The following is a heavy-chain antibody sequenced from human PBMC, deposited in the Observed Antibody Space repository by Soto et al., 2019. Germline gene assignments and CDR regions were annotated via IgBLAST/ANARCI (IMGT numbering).Heavy chain of an antibody. V-gene: IGHV2-5*02. Sequence: QITLKESGPTLVKPTQTLTLTCTFSGFSLSTSGVGVGWIRQPPGKALECFALIYWDEGKRPSPSLKCRLTITKNTSKNQVVLTMTNMDPVNTPTYYCSHSGYCSIGICFHFDYWGQGTLVTVPS. J-gene: IGHJ4*02. CDR2: IYWDEGK. D-gene: IGHD2-2*03. CDR3: SHSGYCSIGICFHFDY. CDR1: GFSLSTSGVG.